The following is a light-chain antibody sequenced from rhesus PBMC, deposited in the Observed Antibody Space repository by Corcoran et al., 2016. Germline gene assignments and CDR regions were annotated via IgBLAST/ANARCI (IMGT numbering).Light chain of an antibody. CDR3: QQYNNFPLT. J-gene: IGKJ4*01. Sequence: DIQLTQSPSSLSASVGDRVTITCRASQGINNYLSWYQQTPGKVPKPLIYNASILETGVPSRFSGSRSGTDYTLTISSLQPEDIDTYFCQQYNNFPLTFGGGTKVELK. CDR1: QGINNY. CDR2: NAS. V-gene: IGKV1-66*01.